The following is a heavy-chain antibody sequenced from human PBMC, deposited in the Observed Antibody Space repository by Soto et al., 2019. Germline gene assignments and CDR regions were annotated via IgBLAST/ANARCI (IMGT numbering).Heavy chain of an antibody. CDR2: IKGDGINT. D-gene: IGHD1-20*01. V-gene: IGHV3-74*01. CDR3: ARGIPGHYGFDV. CDR1: GFTFSTYW. J-gene: IGHJ3*01. Sequence: EVQLVESGGGLVQPGGSLRLSCAASGFTFSTYWIHWFRQAPGKGLVWVSRIKGDGINTNYADSVKGRFTISRDNAGNTVYLQMNSLRTDDTAVYYCARGIPGHYGFDVWGQGTMVTVSS.